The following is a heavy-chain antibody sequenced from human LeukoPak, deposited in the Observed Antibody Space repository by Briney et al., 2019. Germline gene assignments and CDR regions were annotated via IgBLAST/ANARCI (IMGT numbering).Heavy chain of an antibody. CDR1: GGSISSYY. D-gene: IGHD6-13*01. CDR3: ASTGIAAAGGFDY. V-gene: IGHV4-4*09. Sequence: SETLSLTCTVPGGSISSYYWSWIRQPPGKGLEWIGYIYTSGSTNYNPSLKSRVTISVDTSKNQFSLKLSSVTAADTAVYYCASTGIAAAGGFDYWGQGTLVTVSS. CDR2: IYTSGST. J-gene: IGHJ4*02.